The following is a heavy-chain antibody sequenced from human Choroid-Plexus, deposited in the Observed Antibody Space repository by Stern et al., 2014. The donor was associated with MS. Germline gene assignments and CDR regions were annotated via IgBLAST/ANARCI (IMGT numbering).Heavy chain of an antibody. CDR3: AKDRQYLTYFFDH. J-gene: IGHJ5*02. V-gene: IGHV3-30*18. CDR2: VSYDGSNK. CDR1: VFTLGSCA. Sequence: DQLVESGGGVVQPGRPLRLSCVASVFTLGSCAMHWVRQAPGKGLEWVAGVSYDGSNKYYADSVKGRFTISRDNSQNTLYMQMSSLRPEDTAVYYCAKDRQYLTYFFDHWGQGSLVTVSS. D-gene: IGHD2/OR15-2a*01.